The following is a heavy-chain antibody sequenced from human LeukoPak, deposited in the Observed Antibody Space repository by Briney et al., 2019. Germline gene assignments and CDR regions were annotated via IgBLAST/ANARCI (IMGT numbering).Heavy chain of an antibody. V-gene: IGHV4-38-2*01. Sequence: SETLSLTRAVSGYSISSGYYWGWIRQPPGKGLEWIGSIYHSGSTYYNPSLKSRVTISVDTSENQFSLKLSSVTAADTAVYYCVAVVAAALYYFDYWGQGTLVTVSS. CDR2: IYHSGST. CDR3: VAVVAAALYYFDY. CDR1: GYSISSGYY. D-gene: IGHD2-15*01. J-gene: IGHJ4*02.